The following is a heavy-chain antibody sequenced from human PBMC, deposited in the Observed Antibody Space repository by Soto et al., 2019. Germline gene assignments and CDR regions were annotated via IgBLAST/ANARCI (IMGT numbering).Heavy chain of an antibody. Sequence: QMQMQESGPRLVKPSETLSLTCTVSGASITDSYWSWIRQPPEKGLEWIGYIYFSGVATYNPSLKSRATMSRDTSKNEFSLKLTSVTAADTAIYYCARGDSDLAVSEAAYWGKCTLVTVSS. D-gene: IGHD2-15*01. CDR3: ARGDSDLAVSEAAY. CDR2: IYFSGVA. V-gene: IGHV4-59*01. CDR1: GASITDSY. J-gene: IGHJ1*01.